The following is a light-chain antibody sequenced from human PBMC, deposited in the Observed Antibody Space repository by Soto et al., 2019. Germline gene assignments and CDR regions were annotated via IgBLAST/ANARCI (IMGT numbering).Light chain of an antibody. V-gene: IGKV3-15*01. CDR2: AAS. Sequence: EIMMTQSPATLSVSPGERATVCCRASQSVSGNLAWYQQKPGQAPRLLIYAASTRATGIPARFSGSGSGTEFTLTISSLQSEDFAVYYCQQYNNWPPWTFGQGTRVEIK. CDR3: QQYNNWPPWT. J-gene: IGKJ1*01. CDR1: QSVSGN.